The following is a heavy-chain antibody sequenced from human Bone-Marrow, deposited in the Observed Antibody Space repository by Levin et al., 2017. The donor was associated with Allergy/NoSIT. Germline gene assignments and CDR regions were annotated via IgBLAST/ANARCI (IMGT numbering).Heavy chain of an antibody. Sequence: GGSLRLSCAASGFTVSSNYMSWVRQAPGKGLEWVSVIYSGGDTKYTESVKGRFTISRDNSKNTLYLQMNSLSTEDTAVYYCARDGPAKPWAWGQGTMVTVSS. CDR3: ARDGPAKPWA. CDR1: GFTVSSNY. J-gene: IGHJ3*01. V-gene: IGHV3-53*01. CDR2: IYSGGDT. D-gene: IGHD2-2*01.